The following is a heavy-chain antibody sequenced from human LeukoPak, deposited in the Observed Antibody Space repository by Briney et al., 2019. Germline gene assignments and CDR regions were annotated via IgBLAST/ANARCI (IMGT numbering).Heavy chain of an antibody. CDR1: GFTFSSYA. J-gene: IGHJ6*02. V-gene: IGHV3-23*01. CDR3: AKLHGYYYYYGMDV. Sequence: GGSLRLSCAASGFTFSSYAMSWVRQAPGKGLEWVSAISGSGGSTYYADSVKGRFTISRDNSKNTLYLQMNSLRAEDTAVYYCAKLHGYYYYYGMDVWGQGTTVTVSS. CDR2: ISGSGGST.